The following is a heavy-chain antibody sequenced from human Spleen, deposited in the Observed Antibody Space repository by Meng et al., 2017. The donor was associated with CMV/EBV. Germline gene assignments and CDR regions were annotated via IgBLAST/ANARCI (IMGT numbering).Heavy chain of an antibody. V-gene: IGHV4-34*01. J-gene: IGHJ6*02. CDR1: GGSFSDYS. D-gene: IGHD3-10*01. CDR2: INHSGST. CDR3: ARDRLHYYGSGSYYTPRYYYYGMDV. Sequence: SETLSLTCGVFGGSFSDYSWNWVRQPPGKGLEWIGEINHSGSTNYNPSLKSRVTISVDTSKNQFSLKLSSVTAADTAVYYCARDRLHYYGSGSYYTPRYYYYGMDVWGQGTTVTVSS.